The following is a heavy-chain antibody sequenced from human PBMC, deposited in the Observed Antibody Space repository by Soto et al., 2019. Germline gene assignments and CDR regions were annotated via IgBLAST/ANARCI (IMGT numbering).Heavy chain of an antibody. CDR3: ARGPPYYDILPGYQNWFDP. CDR2: MNPNSGNT. D-gene: IGHD3-9*01. J-gene: IGHJ5*02. CDR1: GYTFTSYD. Sequence: ASVKVSCKASGYTFTSYDINWVRQATGQGLEWMGWMNPNSGNTGYAQKFQGRVTMTRNTSISTAYMEPSSLRSEDTAVYYCARGPPYYDILPGYQNWFDPWGQGTLVTVSS. V-gene: IGHV1-8*01.